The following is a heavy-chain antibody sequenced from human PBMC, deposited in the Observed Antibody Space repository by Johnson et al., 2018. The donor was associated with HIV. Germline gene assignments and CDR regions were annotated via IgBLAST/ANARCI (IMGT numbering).Heavy chain of an antibody. CDR2: LWYDASNK. CDR3: AKGEELQADYDAFDI. V-gene: IGHV3-33*06. CDR1: GITFSNYG. Sequence: QVQLVESGGGVVQPGRSLRLSCAASGITFSNYGTHWVRQAPGKGLEWVAGLWYDASNKYYVDSVKGRFTISRDNSKNTLYLQMNSLRAEDTAVYYCAKGEELQADYDAFDIWGQGTMVTVSS. J-gene: IGHJ3*02. D-gene: IGHD1-26*01.